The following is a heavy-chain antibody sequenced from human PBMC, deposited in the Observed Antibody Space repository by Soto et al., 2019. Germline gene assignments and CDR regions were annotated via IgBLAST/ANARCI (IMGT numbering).Heavy chain of an antibody. CDR1: AFTFSSYA. D-gene: IGHD6-13*01. V-gene: IGHV3-23*01. CDR3: AKDPQYSSIWRAFDY. J-gene: IGHJ4*02. Sequence: EVQLLESGGGLVQPGGSLRLSCAASAFTFSSYAMSWVRQAPGKGLEWVSAISGSGGSTYYADSVKGRFTISRDNSKNTLYLQMNSLRAEDTAVYYCAKDPQYSSIWRAFDYWGQGTLVTVSS. CDR2: ISGSGGST.